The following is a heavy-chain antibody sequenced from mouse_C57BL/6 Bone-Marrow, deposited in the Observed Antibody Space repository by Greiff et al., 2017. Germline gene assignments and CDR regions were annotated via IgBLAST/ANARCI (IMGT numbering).Heavy chain of an antibody. D-gene: IGHD1-1*01. CDR2: IYPSDSET. CDR3: ARGNYYGSPRGAMDY. V-gene: IGHV1-61*01. Sequence: QVHVKQPGAELVRPGSSVKLSCKASGYTFTSYWMDWVKQRPGQGLEWIGNIYPSDSETHYNQKFKDKATLTVDKSSSTAYMQLSSLTSEDSAVYYCARGNYYGSPRGAMDYWGQGTSVTVSS. J-gene: IGHJ4*01. CDR1: GYTFTSYW.